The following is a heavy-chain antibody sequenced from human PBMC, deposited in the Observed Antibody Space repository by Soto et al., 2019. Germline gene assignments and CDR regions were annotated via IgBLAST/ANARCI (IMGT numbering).Heavy chain of an antibody. J-gene: IGHJ4*02. V-gene: IGHV2-26*01. D-gene: IGHD1-26*01. CDR3: ARHGRGVGARPLDY. Sequence: QVTLKESGPVLVKPTETLTLTCTVSGFSLSNARMGVSWIRQPPGKALEWLAHIFSNDEKSYSTSLKSRLTITKDTSKTQVVLTLTNMDPVDTATYYCARHGRGVGARPLDYWGQGTLVTVSS. CDR2: IFSNDEK. CDR1: GFSLSNARMG.